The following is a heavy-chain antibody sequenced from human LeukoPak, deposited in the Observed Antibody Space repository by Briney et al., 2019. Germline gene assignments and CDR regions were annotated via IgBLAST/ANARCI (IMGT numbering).Heavy chain of an antibody. Sequence: GGSLRLSCAASGFTFSNYWMSWVRQAPGMGLEWVANIKQDGSERYYVDSVKGRFTVSRDNVKNSLYLQMNSLRVEDTAVYYCSRDTYSYGDHWGQGNLVTVSS. CDR3: SRDTYSYGDH. CDR2: IKQDGSER. CDR1: GFTFSNYW. V-gene: IGHV3-7*01. D-gene: IGHD5-18*01. J-gene: IGHJ5*02.